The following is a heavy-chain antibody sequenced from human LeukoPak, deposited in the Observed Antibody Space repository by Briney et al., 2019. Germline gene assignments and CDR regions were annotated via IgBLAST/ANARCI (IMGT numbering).Heavy chain of an antibody. Sequence: GESLKISCKGSGYSFTSYWIGWVRQMPGKGLEWMGIIYPGDSDTRYSPSFQGQVTISADKSISTAYLQWSSLKASDTAMYYCASLEGGAAAGTGWFDPWGQGTLDTVSS. V-gene: IGHV5-51*01. D-gene: IGHD6-13*01. CDR1: GYSFTSYW. CDR2: IYPGDSDT. CDR3: ASLEGGAAAGTGWFDP. J-gene: IGHJ5*02.